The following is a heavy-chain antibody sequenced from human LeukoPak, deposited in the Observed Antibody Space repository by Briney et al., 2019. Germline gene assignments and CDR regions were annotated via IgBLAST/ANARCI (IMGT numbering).Heavy chain of an antibody. D-gene: IGHD4-11*01. V-gene: IGHV4-61*02. CDR1: GVSISSGSYY. CDR3: ARGPDYSNYVDY. Sequence: SQTLSLTCTVSGVSISSGSYYWNWIRQPAGKGLEWIGRISTSGSTKYNPPLKSRVTIPVDTSKNQFSLKLSSVTAADTAVYYCARGPDYSNYVDYWGQGTLVTVSS. CDR2: ISTSGST. J-gene: IGHJ4*02.